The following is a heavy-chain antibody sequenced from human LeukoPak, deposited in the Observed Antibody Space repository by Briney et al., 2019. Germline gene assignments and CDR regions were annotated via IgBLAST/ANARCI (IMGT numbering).Heavy chain of an antibody. V-gene: IGHV3-7*01. J-gene: IGHJ4*02. CDR1: GFTFSSYW. CDR2: IKQDGNEK. Sequence: HPGGSLRLSCAASGFTFSSYWMTWVRQAPGKGLEWVANIKQDGNEKNYVDFVKGRFTISRDNAKNSLYLQMNSLRVEDTALYYCARGGTRVYSPSDYWGQGTRVTVSS. CDR3: ARGGTRVYSPSDY. D-gene: IGHD5-18*01.